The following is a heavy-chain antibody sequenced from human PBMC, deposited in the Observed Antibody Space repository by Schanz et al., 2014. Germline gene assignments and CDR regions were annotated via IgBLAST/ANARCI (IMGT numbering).Heavy chain of an antibody. Sequence: QLQLVQSGAEVKKPGSSVRVSCKASGGTFSTYPINWLRQAPGQGLEWMGRIIPILDVGNYAQQFQGRVTITADKSTTTAYMELNSLNSDDTAVYYCATLDYADSVSWGQGTLVTVSS. CDR3: ATLDYADSVS. D-gene: IGHD4-17*01. CDR1: GGTFSTYP. CDR2: IIPILDVG. J-gene: IGHJ5*02. V-gene: IGHV1-69*02.